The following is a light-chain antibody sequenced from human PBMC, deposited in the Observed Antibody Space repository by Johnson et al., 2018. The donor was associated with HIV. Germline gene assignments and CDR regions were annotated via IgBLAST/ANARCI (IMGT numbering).Light chain of an antibody. J-gene: IGLJ1*01. CDR2: DND. Sequence: QSVLTQPPSVSAAPGQKVTISCSGSSSNIGNNYVSWYQQVPGTAPKLLIYDNDKRPSGIPDRFSGSKSGTSATLGISGLQTGAEADYYCGTLDTSLSAYFFGTWTKVTVL. V-gene: IGLV1-51*01. CDR1: SSNIGNNY. CDR3: GTLDTSLSAYF.